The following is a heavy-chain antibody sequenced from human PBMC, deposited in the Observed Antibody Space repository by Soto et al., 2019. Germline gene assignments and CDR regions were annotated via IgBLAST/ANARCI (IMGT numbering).Heavy chain of an antibody. V-gene: IGHV3-11*06. J-gene: IGHJ4*02. Sequence: QVQLVESGGGLVKPGGSLRLSCAASGFTFSDYYMSWIRQAPGKGLEWVSYISSSSSYTNYADSVKGRFTIARDNAKNSLYLQMNSLRAEDTAVYYCSRASKMGYSGYDFLYWGQGTLVTVSS. CDR2: ISSSSSYT. D-gene: IGHD5-12*01. CDR1: GFTFSDYY. CDR3: SRASKMGYSGYDFLY.